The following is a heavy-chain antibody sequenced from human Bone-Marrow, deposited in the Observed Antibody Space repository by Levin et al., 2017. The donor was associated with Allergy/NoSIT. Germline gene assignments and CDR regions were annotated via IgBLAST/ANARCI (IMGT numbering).Heavy chain of an antibody. D-gene: IGHD4-23*01. CDR3: ARAGDDYGGTYFD. CDR1: GYSFPNHW. V-gene: IGHV5-51*01. J-gene: IGHJ4*02. CDR2: ISPADSDT. Sequence: GESLKISCKGSGYSFPNHWIGWVRQMPGKGLEWMGIISPADSDTRYTPSFEGQVTLSVDKSISTAYLQWSSLKASDTALYYCARAGDDYGGTYFDWGQGTLVIVSS.